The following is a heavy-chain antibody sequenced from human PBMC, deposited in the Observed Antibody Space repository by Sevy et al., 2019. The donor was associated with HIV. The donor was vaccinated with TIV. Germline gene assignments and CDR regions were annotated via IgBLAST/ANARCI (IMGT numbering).Heavy chain of an antibody. V-gene: IGHV3-23*01. CDR2: ISGSGTRT. J-gene: IGHJ6*03. Sequence: GGSLRLSCAVSGFSFDSYGMTWVRQAPGKGLEWVSGISGSGTRTYYADSVKGRFIISRDNSKNTLYLQMNSRRSEDQAIYYCAKGGGGHYDPDEIGYYFYYYNMDVWGKGTTVTVSS. CDR3: AKGGGGHYDPDEIGYYFYYYNMDV. D-gene: IGHD3-22*01. CDR1: GFSFDSYG.